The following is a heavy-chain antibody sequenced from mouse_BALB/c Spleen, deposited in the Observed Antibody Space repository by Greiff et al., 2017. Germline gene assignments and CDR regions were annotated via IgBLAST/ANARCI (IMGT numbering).Heavy chain of an antibody. Sequence: EVQLQQSGTVLARPGASVKMSCKASGYSFTSYWMHWVKQRPGQGLEWIGAIYPGNSDTSYNQKFKGKAKLTAVTTASTAYIEISSLTNEDSAVYYGTRFWGYDAMDYWGQGTSVTVSS. CDR1: GYSFTSYW. V-gene: IGHV1-5*01. J-gene: IGHJ4*01. CDR2: IYPGNSDT. CDR3: TRFWGYDAMDY.